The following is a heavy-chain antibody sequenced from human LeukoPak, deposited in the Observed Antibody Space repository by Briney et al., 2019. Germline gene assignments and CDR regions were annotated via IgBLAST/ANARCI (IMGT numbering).Heavy chain of an antibody. Sequence: PGGSLTLSCAVSGFPFTTYNMNWVRQAPGKGLEWVSYIDSSSSTIYYADSVKGRFTVSRDNAKNSLDLQMNSLRSEDTAVYYCVRDRGISFCFDYWGQGTLVTVSS. V-gene: IGHV3-48*01. CDR3: VRDRGISFCFDY. CDR2: IDSSSSTI. J-gene: IGHJ4*02. CDR1: GFPFTTYN. D-gene: IGHD3-16*02.